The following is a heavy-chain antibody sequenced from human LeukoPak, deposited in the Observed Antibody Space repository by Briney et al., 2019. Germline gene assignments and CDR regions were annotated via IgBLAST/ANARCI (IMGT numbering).Heavy chain of an antibody. J-gene: IGHJ6*03. Sequence: ASVKVSCKASGYTFTSYYVHWVRQAPGQGLQWMGIINPTVGDTIYAQRFQARVTMTRDMSTSTVYMELSSLRSEDTAVYYCARGRGGRITIFGVVNPYYYYMDVWGKGTTVTVSS. V-gene: IGHV1-46*01. D-gene: IGHD3-3*01. CDR1: GYTFTSYY. CDR3: ARGRGGRITIFGVVNPYYYYMDV. CDR2: INPTVGDT.